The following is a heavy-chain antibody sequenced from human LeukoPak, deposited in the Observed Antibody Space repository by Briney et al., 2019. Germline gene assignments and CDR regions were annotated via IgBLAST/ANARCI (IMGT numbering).Heavy chain of an antibody. CDR2: IIPILGTA. V-gene: IGHV1-69*13. CDR1: GGTFSSYA. Sequence: ASVKVSCKASGGTFSSYAISWVRQAPGQGLEWMGGIIPILGTANYAQKFQSRVTITADESTSTAYMELSSLRSEDTAVYYCARDSSGPRLPFDIWGQGTMVTVSS. CDR3: ARDSSGPRLPFDI. D-gene: IGHD3-22*01. J-gene: IGHJ3*02.